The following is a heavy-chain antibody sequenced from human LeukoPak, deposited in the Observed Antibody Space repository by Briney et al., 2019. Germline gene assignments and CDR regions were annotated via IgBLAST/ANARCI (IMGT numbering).Heavy chain of an antibody. CDR3: ATDTSSFFTEGGIDY. CDR2: ISWNSGSI. Sequence: GRSPRLSCAASGFTFDDYAMHWVRQAPGKGLEWVSGISWNSGSIGYADSVKGRFTISRDNAKNSLYLQMNSLRAEDTALYYCATDTSSFFTEGGIDYWGQGTLVTVSS. J-gene: IGHJ4*02. V-gene: IGHV3-9*01. CDR1: GFTFDDYA. D-gene: IGHD2-2*01.